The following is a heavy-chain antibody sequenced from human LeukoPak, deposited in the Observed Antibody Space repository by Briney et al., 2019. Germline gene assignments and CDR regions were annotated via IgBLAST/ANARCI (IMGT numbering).Heavy chain of an antibody. V-gene: IGHV4-34*01. J-gene: IGHJ5*02. CDR1: SGSFSGYL. CDR2: INLSGSS. Sequence: SETLSLTCAVYSGSFSGYLWSWIRQPPGKGLEGIGEINLSGSSNYNPSLKSRVTVSVDTSKNQFSLKLSSVTAADTAVYYCARLGDPGFSWGQGTLVTISS. D-gene: IGHD2-21*02. CDR3: ARLGDPGFS.